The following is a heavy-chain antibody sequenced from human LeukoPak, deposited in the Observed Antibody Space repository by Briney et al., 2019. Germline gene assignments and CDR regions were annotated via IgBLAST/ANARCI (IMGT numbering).Heavy chain of an antibody. Sequence: GASLKVCCKASGYSFTAAYNIHWLRQAPGQGPEFMGWINPSSGDTRYAQKFQGRVTVTRDTVISTAYMELSSLTSDDTAVYYCARDPRGTYDYWGQGTLVTVSS. V-gene: IGHV1-2*02. D-gene: IGHD5-12*01. CDR1: GYSFTAAYN. CDR2: INPSSGDT. J-gene: IGHJ4*02. CDR3: ARDPRGTYDY.